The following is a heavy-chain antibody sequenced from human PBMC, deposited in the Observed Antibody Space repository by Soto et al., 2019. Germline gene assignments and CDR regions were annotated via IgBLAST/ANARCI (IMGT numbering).Heavy chain of an antibody. CDR3: ARDYYDSSGYLDWYFDL. J-gene: IGHJ2*01. CDR1: GFTFSSYG. Sequence: QVQLVESGGGVVQPGRSLRLSCAASGFTFSSYGMHWVRQAPGKGLEWVAVIWYDGSNKYYADSVKGRFTISRDNSKNTLDLQMNSLRAEDTAVYYCARDYYDSSGYLDWYFDLWGRGTLVTVSS. CDR2: IWYDGSNK. D-gene: IGHD3-22*01. V-gene: IGHV3-33*01.